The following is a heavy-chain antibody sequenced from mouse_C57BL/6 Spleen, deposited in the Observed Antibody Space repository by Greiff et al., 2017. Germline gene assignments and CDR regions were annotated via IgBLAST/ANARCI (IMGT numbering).Heavy chain of an antibody. D-gene: IGHD2-1*01. V-gene: IGHV1-55*01. Sequence: VQLQQPGAELVKPGASVKMSCKASGYTFTSYWITWVKQRPGQGLEWIGDIYPGSGSTNYNEKFKSKATLTVDTSSSTAYMQLSSLTSEDSAVYDCARTGGNYEGYYAMDYWGQGTSVTVSS. CDR3: ARTGGNYEGYYAMDY. J-gene: IGHJ4*01. CDR1: GYTFTSYW. CDR2: IYPGSGST.